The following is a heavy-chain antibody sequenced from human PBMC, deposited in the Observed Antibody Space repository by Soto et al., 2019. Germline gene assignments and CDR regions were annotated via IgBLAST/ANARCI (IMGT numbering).Heavy chain of an antibody. CDR2: IYKSGRT. V-gene: IGHV4-30-4*01. CDR3: ARRLSSSSGYFHP. J-gene: IGHJ1*01. D-gene: IGHD6-6*01. CDR1: GDSIGSGDYY. Sequence: SETLSLTCAVSGDSIGSGDYYWTWIRQSPGKGLEYIGYIYKSGRTYYNPSLKSRPVISLDTSKNQVFLRLTSLTAADTAMYFCARRLSSSSGYFHPRGQGTLVTVSS.